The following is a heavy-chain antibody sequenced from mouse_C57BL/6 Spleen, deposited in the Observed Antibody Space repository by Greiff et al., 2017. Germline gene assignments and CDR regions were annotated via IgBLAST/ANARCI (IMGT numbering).Heavy chain of an antibody. CDR1: GYTFTDYN. V-gene: IGHV1-22*01. Sequence: SGPELVKPGASVKMSCKASGYTFTDYNMHWVKQSHGKSLEWIGYINPNNGGTSYNQKFKGKATLTVNKSSSTAYRELRSLTSEDSAVYYCARGAYGRDAMDYWGQGTSVTVSS. J-gene: IGHJ4*01. CDR2: INPNNGGT. CDR3: ARGAYGRDAMDY. D-gene: IGHD1-1*01.